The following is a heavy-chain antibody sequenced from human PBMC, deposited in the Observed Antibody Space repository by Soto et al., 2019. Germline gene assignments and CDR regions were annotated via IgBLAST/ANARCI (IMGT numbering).Heavy chain of an antibody. CDR1: GYTFTSYA. V-gene: IGHV1-3*01. CDR2: INAGNGNT. D-gene: IGHD3-22*01. Sequence: ASVKVSCEACGYTFTSYAMHWVRQAPGQRLEWMGWINAGNGNTKYSQKFQGRVTITRDTSASTAYMELSSLRSEDTAVYYCARDSVDYYDSSGYPEYYFDYWGQGTLVTVSS. J-gene: IGHJ4*02. CDR3: ARDSVDYYDSSGYPEYYFDY.